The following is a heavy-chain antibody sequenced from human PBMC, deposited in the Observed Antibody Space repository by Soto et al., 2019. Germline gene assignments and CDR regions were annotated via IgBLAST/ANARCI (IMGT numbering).Heavy chain of an antibody. V-gene: IGHV3-30*18. J-gene: IGHJ4*02. CDR1: GFTFSDYY. Sequence: PGGSLRLSCAASGFTFSDYYMSWIRQAPGKGLEWVAVISYDGSNKYHADPVKGRFTISRDNSKNTLYLQMNSLRDEDTAVYYCAKYRYYHGSGSDLDYCGQGNLVTVSS. CDR3: AKYRYYHGSGSDLDY. CDR2: ISYDGSNK. D-gene: IGHD3-10*01.